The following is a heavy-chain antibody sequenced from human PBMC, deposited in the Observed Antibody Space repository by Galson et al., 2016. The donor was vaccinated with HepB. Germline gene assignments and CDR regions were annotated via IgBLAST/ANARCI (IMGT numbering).Heavy chain of an antibody. Sequence: SLRLSCAGSGFTFDTYWMHWVRQAPGKGLMWVARINTDGTRTSSADSVKGRFTISRDNAKNTVYLQLNSPRAEDTAVYYCARDFGDGYNFFDHWGQGTLVTGSS. V-gene: IGHV3-74*01. D-gene: IGHD5-24*01. CDR1: GFTFDTYW. CDR3: ARDFGDGYNFFDH. CDR2: INTDGTRT. J-gene: IGHJ5*02.